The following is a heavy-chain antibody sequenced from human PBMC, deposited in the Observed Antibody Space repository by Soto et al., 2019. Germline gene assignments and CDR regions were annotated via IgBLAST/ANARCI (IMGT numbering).Heavy chain of an antibody. CDR1: WLNFDDFA. CDR3: AKGRYDFWSPYYFDS. D-gene: IGHD3-3*01. V-gene: IGHV3-9*01. Sequence: VRLSCVVTWLNFDDFAMHWVRQAPGKGLEWVSGITWNSRVLAYADSVKGRFTISRDNARNSLYLQMDSLRDEDTALYYCAKGRYDFWSPYYFDSWGQGTLVTVSS. J-gene: IGHJ4*02. CDR2: ITWNSRVL.